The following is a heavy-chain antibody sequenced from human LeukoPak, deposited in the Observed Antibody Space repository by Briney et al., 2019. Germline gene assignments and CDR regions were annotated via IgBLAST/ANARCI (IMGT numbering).Heavy chain of an antibody. J-gene: IGHJ4*02. CDR1: GGSISSSRYY. D-gene: IGHD2-8*01. V-gene: IGHV4-39*01. CDR3: AASGYSTRWYYYDF. CDR2: IYYSGSS. Sequence: SESLSLTCTVSGGSISSSRYYWGWIRQPPGKGLEWVGSIYYSGSSYYTPSLKSRLSISVDTSKAQSTLKLTSVTAADTAVYYCAASGYSTRWYYYDFWGQGTLVTVSS.